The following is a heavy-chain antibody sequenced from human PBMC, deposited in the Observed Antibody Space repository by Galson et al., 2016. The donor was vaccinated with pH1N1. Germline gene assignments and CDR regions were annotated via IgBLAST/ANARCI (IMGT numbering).Heavy chain of an antibody. J-gene: IGHJ3*02. CDR3: ARETPSPSPTVLRYFDWSRGLSAFDM. Sequence: SCKASGFTFSTHGINWVRQAPGQGLEWMGWINTKTGNPTYAQGFTGRFVFSLDTSVNTAYLQINSLKADDTAVYYCARETPSPSPTVLRYFDWSRGLSAFDMWGRGTVVTVSS. D-gene: IGHD3-9*01. CDR1: GFTFSTHG. V-gene: IGHV7-4-1*02. CDR2: INTKTGNP.